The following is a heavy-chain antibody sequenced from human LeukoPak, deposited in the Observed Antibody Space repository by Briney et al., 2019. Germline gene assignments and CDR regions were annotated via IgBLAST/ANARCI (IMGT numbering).Heavy chain of an antibody. CDR3: AKDLVEMATITRNAFDI. J-gene: IGHJ3*02. D-gene: IGHD5-24*01. CDR2: IDSSGGYM. CDR1: GFTFNTYS. V-gene: IGHV3-21*06. Sequence: PGGSLRLSCEASGFTFNTYSMNWARQAPGKGLEWVSSIDSSGGYMFYADSVKGRFIISRDNAKDSLYLQMNSLRAEDTAVYYCAKDLVEMATITRNAFDIWGQGTMVTVSS.